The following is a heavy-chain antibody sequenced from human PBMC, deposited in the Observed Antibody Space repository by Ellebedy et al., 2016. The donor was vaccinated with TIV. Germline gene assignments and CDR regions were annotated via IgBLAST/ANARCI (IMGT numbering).Heavy chain of an antibody. V-gene: IGHV4-4*07. CDR1: GGSITSYY. D-gene: IGHD5-18*01. J-gene: IGHJ4*02. Sequence: MPSETLSLTCSVSGGSITSYYWSWIWQPAGKGLEWIRRIYGTGSLGGTNYSPSLKSRFSMSVDRSKNQFSLKLNSVTAADTAVYYCVRETRGYSYEDYWGQGTLVTVSS. CDR2: IYGTGSLGGT. CDR3: VRETRGYSYEDY.